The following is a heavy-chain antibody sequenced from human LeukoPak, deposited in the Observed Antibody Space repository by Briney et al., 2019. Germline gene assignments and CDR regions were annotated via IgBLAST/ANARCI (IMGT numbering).Heavy chain of an antibody. CDR3: AKDPSYTAAGIDY. J-gene: IGHJ4*02. V-gene: IGHV3-30*18. CDR2: IIYDGSNK. CDR1: GFTFSIYG. Sequence: PGGSLRLSCAASGFTFSIYGMHWVRQAPGKGLEWVAAIIYDGSNKYYADSVKGRFTISRDNSKNTLDLQMSSLRAEDTAVYYCAKDPSYTAAGIDYWGQGTLVTVSP. D-gene: IGHD6-13*01.